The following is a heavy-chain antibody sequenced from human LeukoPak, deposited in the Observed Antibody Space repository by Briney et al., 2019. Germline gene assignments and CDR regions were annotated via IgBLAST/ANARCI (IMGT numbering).Heavy chain of an antibody. D-gene: IGHD3-10*01. CDR1: GYTFTSRG. Sequence: ASVKVSCKASGYTFTSRGISWVRQAPGQGLEWMGWISAYNGNTNYAQKLQGRVTMTTDTSTSTAYMELRSLRSDDTAVYYCARGGLWFGELLGTFDYWGQGTLVTVSS. J-gene: IGHJ4*02. V-gene: IGHV1-18*01. CDR3: ARGGLWFGELLGTFDY. CDR2: ISAYNGNT.